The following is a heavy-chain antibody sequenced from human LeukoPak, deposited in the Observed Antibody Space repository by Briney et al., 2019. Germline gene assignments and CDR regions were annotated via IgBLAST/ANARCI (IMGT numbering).Heavy chain of an antibody. CDR2: ISAGGGST. CDR1: GLTFSDYS. J-gene: IGHJ4*02. V-gene: IGHV3-23*01. D-gene: IGHD6-13*01. CDR3: AKDAAGPEY. Sequence: GGSLRLSCAVSGLTFSDYSMTWVRQAPGKGLFWVSGISAGGGSTYYADSVRGRFTISRDNSRNTLYLQMNSLSAEDTAVYYCAKDAAGPEYWGQGTLVTVSS.